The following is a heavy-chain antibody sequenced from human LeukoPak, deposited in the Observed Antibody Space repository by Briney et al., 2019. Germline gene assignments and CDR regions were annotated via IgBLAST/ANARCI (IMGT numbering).Heavy chain of an antibody. CDR1: GFTFSSYS. D-gene: IGHD3-22*01. Sequence: GGSLRLSCAASGFTFSSYSMNWVRQAPGKGLEWVSSITSSGSYIYYADSVKGRFTISRDNAKNSLYLQMNNLRAEDTAVYYCARHVVAVGFDYWGQGTLVTVSS. CDR3: ARHVVAVGFDY. CDR2: ITSSGSYI. J-gene: IGHJ4*02. V-gene: IGHV3-21*01.